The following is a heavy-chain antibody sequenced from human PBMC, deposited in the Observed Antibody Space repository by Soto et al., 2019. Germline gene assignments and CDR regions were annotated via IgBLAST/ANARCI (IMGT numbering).Heavy chain of an antibody. V-gene: IGHV3-30*18. Sequence: SLRLSCAASEFTFSSYGIHWVRQAPGKGLEWVAVISYDGSKKQYADSVKGRFTISRDNSKNTLHLQMNSLRAEDTAVYYCAKDTYYHDTTGYYVFDYWGQG. CDR3: AKDTYYHDTTGYYVFDY. CDR1: EFTFSSYG. J-gene: IGHJ4*02. CDR2: ISYDGSKK. D-gene: IGHD3-22*01.